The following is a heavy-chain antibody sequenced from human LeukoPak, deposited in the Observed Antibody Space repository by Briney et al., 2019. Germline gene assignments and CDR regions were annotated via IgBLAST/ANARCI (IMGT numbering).Heavy chain of an antibody. D-gene: IGHD1-26*01. Sequence: SETLSLTCTVSGGSISSSSYYWGWIRQPPGKGLEWIGSIYYSGSTYYNPSLKSRVTISVDTSKNQFSLKLSSVTAADTAVYYCAREWGYMDVWGKGTTVTVSS. CDR1: GGSISSSSYY. CDR2: IYYSGST. J-gene: IGHJ6*03. CDR3: AREWGYMDV. V-gene: IGHV4-39*07.